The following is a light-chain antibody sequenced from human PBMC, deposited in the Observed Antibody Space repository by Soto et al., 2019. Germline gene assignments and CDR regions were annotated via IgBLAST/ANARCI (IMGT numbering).Light chain of an antibody. CDR3: SSYTSSSSLNYV. CDR2: EVN. CDR1: SSDVGGYNY. Sequence: QSFLTQPASVSGSPGQSITISCGGTSSDVGGYNYVSWYQQHAGKAPRVMIYEVNNRPSGVSNRFSGSKSGNTASLTISGLQAEDEADYYCSSYTSSSSLNYVFGSGTKVTVL. J-gene: IGLJ1*01. V-gene: IGLV2-14*01.